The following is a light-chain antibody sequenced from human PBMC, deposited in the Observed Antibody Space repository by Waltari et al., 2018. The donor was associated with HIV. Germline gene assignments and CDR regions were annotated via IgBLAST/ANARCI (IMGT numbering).Light chain of an antibody. CDR1: RSDFGASNY. J-gene: IGLJ2*01. CDR2: EVS. CDR3: TSYAGNNLV. V-gene: IGLV2-8*01. Sequence: QSALTQPPSASGSPGQSLTITCTGTRSDFGASNYASWYQQHPGNAPNLMISEVSKRPSGVPDRFSGSKSGNTASLTVAGLQAEDEADYYCTSYAGNNLVFGGGTKMTVL.